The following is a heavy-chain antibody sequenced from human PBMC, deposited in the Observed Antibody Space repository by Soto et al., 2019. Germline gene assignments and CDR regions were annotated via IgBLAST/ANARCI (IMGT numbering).Heavy chain of an antibody. CDR1: GFTFSYYW. CDR2: IHSDGSST. V-gene: IGHV3-74*01. Sequence: EVQLVESGGGLVRPGGSLRLSCAASGFTFSYYWMHWVRQAPGKGLVWVSRIHSDGSSTTYADFVKGRFIISRDNARNTVDLQMNSVEVVDRAVCYWARGDRWAFELWGQGTVVTVSS. CDR3: ARGDRWAFEL. J-gene: IGHJ3*01.